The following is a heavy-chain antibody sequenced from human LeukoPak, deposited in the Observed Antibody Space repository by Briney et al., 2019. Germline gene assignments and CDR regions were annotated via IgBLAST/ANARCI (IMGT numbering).Heavy chain of an antibody. CDR3: ARRTKILAARPFDS. CDR2: IDHSGDT. D-gene: IGHD6-13*01. V-gene: IGHV4-34*01. CDR1: GGSFSGYY. Sequence: SETLSLTCAVYGGSFSGYYWTWIRQPPGKGLEWIGEIDHSGDTYYNPSLKSRVTLSVDRSQNQFSLKLTSVTAADTAVCYCARRTKILAARPFDSWGQGTLLTVSS. J-gene: IGHJ5*01.